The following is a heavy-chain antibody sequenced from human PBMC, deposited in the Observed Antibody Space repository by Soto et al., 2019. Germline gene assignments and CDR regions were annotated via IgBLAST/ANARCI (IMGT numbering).Heavy chain of an antibody. CDR2: IYHSGTT. CDR3: ARGQVVAAQH. CDR1: GGSISSGGYS. J-gene: IGHJ4*02. Sequence: QLQLQESGSGLVKPSQTLSLTCAVSGGSISSGGYSWSWIRQPPGKGLEWIGYIYHSGTTYYNPSHXSXVXISXDRSKNQFSLKLSSATAADTAVYYCARGQVVAAQHWGQGTLVTVSS. D-gene: IGHD2-15*01. V-gene: IGHV4-30-2*01.